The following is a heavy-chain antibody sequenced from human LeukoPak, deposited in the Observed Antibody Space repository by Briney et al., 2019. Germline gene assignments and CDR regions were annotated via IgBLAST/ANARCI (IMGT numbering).Heavy chain of an antibody. D-gene: IGHD3-22*01. CDR2: IYYSEST. J-gene: IGHJ4*02. V-gene: IGHV4-39*01. CDR1: GGSISSISYY. Sequence: SETLSLTWTVSGGSISSISYYWGSIRQPPGKGLEWIWSIYYSESTYYNPSLKSRLTIYVDTSKNHFSIKLNSVTSADEGVSYWARHGSYYDSSGYLYWGQRTLVTVSS. CDR3: ARHGSYYDSSGYLY.